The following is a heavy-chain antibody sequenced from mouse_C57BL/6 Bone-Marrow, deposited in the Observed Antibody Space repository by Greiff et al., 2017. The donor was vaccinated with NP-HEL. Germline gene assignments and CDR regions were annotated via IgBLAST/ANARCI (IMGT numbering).Heavy chain of an antibody. CDR1: GFSLTSYA. D-gene: IGHD1-1*01. J-gene: IGHJ1*03. V-gene: IGHV2-9-1*01. CDR3: ARNSRITTVVATPGYFDV. CDR2: IWTGGGT. Sequence: VKLVESGPGLVAPSQSLSITCTVSGFSLTSYAISWVRQPPGKGLEWLGVIWTGGGTNYNSALKSRLSISKDNSKSHVFLKMNSLQTDDTARYYCARNSRITTVVATPGYFDVWGTGTTVTVSS.